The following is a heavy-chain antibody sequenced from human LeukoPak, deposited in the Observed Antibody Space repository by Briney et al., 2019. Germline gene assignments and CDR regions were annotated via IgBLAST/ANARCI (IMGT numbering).Heavy chain of an antibody. J-gene: IGHJ6*02. Sequence: GGSLRLSCAASGFTFSSYAMHWVRQAPGKGLEWVAVISYDGSNKYYADSVKGRFTISRDNSKNTLYLQMNSLRAEDTAVYYCARGVGSVWGQGTTVTVSS. CDR2: ISYDGSNK. CDR1: GFTFSSYA. CDR3: ARGVGSV. V-gene: IGHV3-30*04.